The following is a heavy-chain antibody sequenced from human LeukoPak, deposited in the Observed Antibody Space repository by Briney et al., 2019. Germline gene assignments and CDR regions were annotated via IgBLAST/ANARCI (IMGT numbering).Heavy chain of an antibody. CDR2: INPSGGST. Sequence: ASVKVSCKASGGTFSSYAISWVRQAPGQGLEWMGIINPSGGSTSYAQKFQGRVTMARDTSTSTVYMELSSLRSEDTAVYYCARDLIAAAAHYFDYWGQGTLVTVSS. V-gene: IGHV1-46*01. D-gene: IGHD6-13*01. CDR1: GGTFSSYA. CDR3: ARDLIAAAAHYFDY. J-gene: IGHJ4*02.